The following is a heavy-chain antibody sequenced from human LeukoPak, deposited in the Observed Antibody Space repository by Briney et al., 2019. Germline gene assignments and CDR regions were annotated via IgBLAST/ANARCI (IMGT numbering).Heavy chain of an antibody. CDR3: AHRGTGGYYFDY. Sequence: SGPTLVNPTQALTLTCTFSGFSLSTSGVGVGWIRQPPGKALEWLALIYWNDDKRYSPSLKSRLTITKDTSKNQVVLTMTNMDPVDTATYYCAHRGTGGYYFDYWGQGTLVTVSS. J-gene: IGHJ4*02. V-gene: IGHV2-5*01. CDR1: GFSLSTSGVG. CDR2: IYWNDDK. D-gene: IGHD7-27*01.